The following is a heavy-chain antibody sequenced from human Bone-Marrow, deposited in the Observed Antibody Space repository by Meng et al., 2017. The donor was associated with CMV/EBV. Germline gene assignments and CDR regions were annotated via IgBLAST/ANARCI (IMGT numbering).Heavy chain of an antibody. V-gene: IGHV3-48*04. D-gene: IGHD2-2*02. CDR3: ARDRRYCSSTSCYTGRYYYYGMDV. CDR2: ISSSSSTI. CDR1: GFTFSSYS. J-gene: IGHJ6*02. Sequence: GESLKISCAASGFTFSSYSMNWVRQAPGKGLEWVSYISSSSSTIYYADSVKGRFTISRDNAKNSLYLQMNSLRAEDTAVYYCARDRRYCSSTSCYTGRYYYYGMDVWGQGTTVTVSS.